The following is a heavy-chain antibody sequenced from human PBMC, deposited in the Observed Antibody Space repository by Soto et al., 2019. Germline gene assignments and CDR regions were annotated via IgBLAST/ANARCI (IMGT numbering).Heavy chain of an antibody. Sequence: PSETLSLTCTVSGGSISSYYWSWVRQPPGKGLEWIGYIYYSGSTNYNPSLKSRVTISVDTSKNQFSLKLSSVTAADTAVYYCAGSKTPSTYYFDYWGQGTLVTVSS. CDR1: GGSISSYY. CDR3: AGSKTPSTYYFDY. CDR2: IYYSGST. J-gene: IGHJ4*02. V-gene: IGHV4-59*08.